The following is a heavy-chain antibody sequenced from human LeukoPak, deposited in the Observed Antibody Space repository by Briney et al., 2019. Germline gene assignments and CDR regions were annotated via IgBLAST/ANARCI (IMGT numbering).Heavy chain of an antibody. J-gene: IGHJ4*02. D-gene: IGHD4-17*01. Sequence: GGSLRLSCAASGSTFSSFAMSWVRQAPGKGLEWVSTISGSGGTTNYADSVKGRFTFSRDNSKNTLYLQMNSLRAEDTAVYYCTKDLPDYGDYIEGYWGQGTLVTVSS. CDR2: ISGSGGTT. V-gene: IGHV3-23*01. CDR1: GSTFSSFA. CDR3: TKDLPDYGDYIEGY.